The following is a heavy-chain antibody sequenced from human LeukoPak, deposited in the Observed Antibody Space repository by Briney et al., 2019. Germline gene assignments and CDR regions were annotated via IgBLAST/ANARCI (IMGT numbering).Heavy chain of an antibody. V-gene: IGHV1-2*04. J-gene: IGHJ4*02. CDR1: GYTFTGYY. D-gene: IGHD4-23*01. CDR3: ARDRHLTPIDY. CDR2: INPNSGGS. Sequence: GASVKVSCKASGYTFTGYYMHWVRQAPGQGLEWMGWINPNSGGSNYAQKFQGWVTMTRDTSISTAYMELSRLRSDDTAVYYCARDRHLTPIDYWGQGTLVTVSS.